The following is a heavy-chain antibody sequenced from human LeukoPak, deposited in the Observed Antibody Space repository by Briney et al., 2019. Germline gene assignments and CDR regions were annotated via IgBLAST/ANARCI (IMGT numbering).Heavy chain of an antibody. J-gene: IGHJ4*02. V-gene: IGHV3-48*04. D-gene: IGHD5-18*01. CDR3: ARVIASYGDSAY. Sequence: PGGSLRLSCAASGFTFSSFSMNWVRQAPGKGLEWLSYISSTSSAIYYADSLKGRFTISRDNAKNSLYLQMNSLGAEDTAVYYCARVIASYGDSAYWGQGTLVTVSS. CDR2: ISSTSSAI. CDR1: GFTFSSFS.